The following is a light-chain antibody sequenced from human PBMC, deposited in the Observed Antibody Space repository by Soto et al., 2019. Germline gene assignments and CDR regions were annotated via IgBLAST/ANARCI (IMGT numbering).Light chain of an antibody. CDR2: NAD. V-gene: IGKV1-5*01. CDR3: QQFSLYWA. CDR1: QDINRW. J-gene: IGKJ1*01. Sequence: DIQMTQSPSTLSASVGERVTITFRASQDINRWLAWYQQKPGKAPKILIYNADTLESGVPSRFSGSGYGTEFILTISSLQPDDFATYYCQQFSLYWAFGQGTKVDIK.